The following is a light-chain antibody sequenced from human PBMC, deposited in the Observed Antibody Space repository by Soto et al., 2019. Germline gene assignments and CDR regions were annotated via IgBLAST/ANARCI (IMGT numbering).Light chain of an antibody. CDR3: QSYDSSLSALYV. Sequence: QSALTQPASVSGSPGQSITISCTGTSSDVGGYNYVSWYQQHPGKAPKLLIYGNSNRPSGVPDRFSGSKSGTSASLAITGLQAEDEADYYCQSYDSSLSALYVFGTGTKVTVL. J-gene: IGLJ1*01. V-gene: IGLV2-14*01. CDR1: SSDVGGYNY. CDR2: GNS.